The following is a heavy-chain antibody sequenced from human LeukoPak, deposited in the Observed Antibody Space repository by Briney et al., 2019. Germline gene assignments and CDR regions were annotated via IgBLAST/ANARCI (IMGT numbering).Heavy chain of an antibody. D-gene: IGHD3-3*01. CDR3: ARVGQYDDFWSGYYLNFWYFDL. Sequence: SETLSLTCAVYGGSFSGYYWSWIRQPPGKGLEWIGEINHSGSTNYNPSLKSRVTISVDTSKNQFSLKLSSVTAADTAVYYCARVGQYDDFWSGYYLNFWYFDLWGRGTLVTVSS. J-gene: IGHJ2*01. CDR2: INHSGST. V-gene: IGHV4-34*01. CDR1: GGSFSGYY.